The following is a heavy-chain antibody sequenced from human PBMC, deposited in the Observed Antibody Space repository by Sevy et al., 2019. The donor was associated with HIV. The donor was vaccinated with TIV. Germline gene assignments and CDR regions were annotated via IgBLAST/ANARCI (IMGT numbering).Heavy chain of an antibody. J-gene: IGHJ6*02. V-gene: IGHV3-30*18. D-gene: IGHD3-16*01. CDR3: AKNRPPGGSYFSRNAMDV. Sequence: LRLSCAASGFSFRSYDMHWVRQAPGKGLEWVAIISYDGNYRHYADSVRGRFTMSRDNSKNTMYLQMNGLSIEDMAVYYSAKNRPPGGSYFSRNAMDVWGRGTTVTVSS. CDR1: GFSFRSYD. CDR2: ISYDGNYR.